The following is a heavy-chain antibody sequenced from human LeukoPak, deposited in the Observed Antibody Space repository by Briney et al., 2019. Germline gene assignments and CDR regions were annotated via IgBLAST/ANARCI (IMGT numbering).Heavy chain of an antibody. CDR3: ARVGYGDYLDY. CDR1: GYTFTSYY. Sequence: ASVKVSCKASGYTFTSYYMNWVRQAPGQGLEWMGMINPDGGNTSYAQKFQGRVTMTRNTSTSTVYMELSSLRSEDTAVYYCARVGYGDYLDYWGQGTLVTVSS. D-gene: IGHD4-17*01. CDR2: INPDGGNT. V-gene: IGHV1-46*01. J-gene: IGHJ4*02.